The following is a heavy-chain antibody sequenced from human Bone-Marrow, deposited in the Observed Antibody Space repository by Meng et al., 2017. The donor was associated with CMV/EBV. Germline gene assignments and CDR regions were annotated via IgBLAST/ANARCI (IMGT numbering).Heavy chain of an antibody. D-gene: IGHD5-12*01. V-gene: IGHV1-18*01. Sequence: SVKVSCKASGYTFTEYGISWVRQAPGQGPEWMGWISTYNGDTNFAQTFQDRVTLTTDKSTTTAYMEVRSLRSDDAAVYYCARGDLYSGYAPGGAFDIWGQGTMVTVSS. J-gene: IGHJ3*02. CDR1: GYTFTEYG. CDR3: ARGDLYSGYAPGGAFDI. CDR2: ISTYNGDT.